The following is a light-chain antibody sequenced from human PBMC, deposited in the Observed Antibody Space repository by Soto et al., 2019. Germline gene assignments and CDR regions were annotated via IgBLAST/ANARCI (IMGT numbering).Light chain of an antibody. CDR1: QSVSSY. J-gene: IGKJ4*01. CDR2: DAS. V-gene: IGKV3-11*01. Sequence: EIVLTQSPATLSLSPGERATLSCRASQSVSSYLAWYQQKPGQAPRLLIYDASTRATGIPARFSGSGSGTDFTLTIRSLEPEDVAVYYCQQRSDWPPLTFGGGTKVEIK. CDR3: QQRSDWPPLT.